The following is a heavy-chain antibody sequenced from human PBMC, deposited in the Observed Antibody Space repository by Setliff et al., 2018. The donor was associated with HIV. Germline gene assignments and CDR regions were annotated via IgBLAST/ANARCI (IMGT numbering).Heavy chain of an antibody. J-gene: IGHJ4*02. CDR1: GGSFSNYY. CDR2: INHSGNT. CDR3: ARDLVGATVGFDY. Sequence: SLTCAVYGGSFSNYYWTWIRQPPGKGLEWIGEINHSGNTNYNPSLKSRVTMSVDTSKNQFSLKLSSVTAADTAVYYCARDLVGATVGFDYWGQGTLVTVSS. D-gene: IGHD1-26*01. V-gene: IGHV4-34*01.